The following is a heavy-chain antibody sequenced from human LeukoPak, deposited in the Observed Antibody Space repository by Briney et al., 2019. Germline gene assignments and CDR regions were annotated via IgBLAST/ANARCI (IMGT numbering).Heavy chain of an antibody. J-gene: IGHJ4*02. CDR1: GYSFNTFW. D-gene: IGHD3-10*01. CDR2: IYPSDSET. Sequence: PGESLKISCKGSGYSFNTFWIGWVRQTPETGLEWMGNIYPSDSETKYKPSFQGQVTISVDKSTSTAYLRLSSLKASDTAIYYCARLIYYGSGKTYFFDSWGQGTLVTVSS. V-gene: IGHV5-51*01. CDR3: ARLIYYGSGKTYFFDS.